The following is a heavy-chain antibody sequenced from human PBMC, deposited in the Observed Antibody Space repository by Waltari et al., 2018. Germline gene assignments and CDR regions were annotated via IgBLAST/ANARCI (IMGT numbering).Heavy chain of an antibody. CDR1: GFTISLYA. J-gene: IGHJ4*02. Sequence: VQLLESGGCLVQTGGSLSLSCAAAGFTISLYAMSSVLQAPGKGLGWVSTLSGSGSLTDSAESVRGRFIISRDNSKNTLYLQMNSLRAEDTAIYYCAKDLEYGGNSNDYWGQGTLVTVSS. V-gene: IGHV3-23*01. CDR2: LSGSGSLT. D-gene: IGHD2-21*02. CDR3: AKDLEYGGNSNDY.